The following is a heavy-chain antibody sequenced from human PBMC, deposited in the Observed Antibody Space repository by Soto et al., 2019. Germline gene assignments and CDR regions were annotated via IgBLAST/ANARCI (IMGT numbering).Heavy chain of an antibody. CDR2: MNPNSGNT. V-gene: IGHV1-8*01. J-gene: IGHJ4*02. D-gene: IGHD6-13*01. CDR1: GYTFTSYD. CDR3: ARGRSTSWFSDY. Sequence: QVQLVQSGAEVKKPGASVKVSCKTSGYTFTSYDINWVRQATGHGLEGMGWMNPNSGNTGYAQNLQGRVTMTRNTSKNTAYLELSGLRSDDTAVYYCARGRSTSWFSDYWGQGTLVTVSS.